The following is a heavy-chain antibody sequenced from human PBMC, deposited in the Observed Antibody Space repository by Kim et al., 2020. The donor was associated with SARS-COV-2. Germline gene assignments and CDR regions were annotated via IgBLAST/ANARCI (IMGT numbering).Heavy chain of an antibody. J-gene: IGHJ5*02. V-gene: IGHV4-31*03. CDR3: ARDQYAIDP. Sequence: SETLSLTCTVSGGSISSGNYYWTWIRQPPGKGLEWIGYIYYSGSTYYHPSLKSRVTISADTSKNQFSLKLSSVTVADTAMYYCARDQYAIDPWGQGTLVT. CDR2: IYYSGST. D-gene: IGHD2-2*01. CDR1: GGSISSGNYY.